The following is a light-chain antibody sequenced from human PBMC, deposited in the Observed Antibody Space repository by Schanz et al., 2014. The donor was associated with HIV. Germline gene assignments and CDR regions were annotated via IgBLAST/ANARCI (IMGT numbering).Light chain of an antibody. CDR1: QSVSNNY. V-gene: IGKV3-20*01. CDR2: GAS. Sequence: EIVLTQSPDTLSLSPGERVTLSCRASQSVSNNYLAWYRQTPGQPPRLVIFGASNKAAGFSHRFSGSGSGTDFTLTINGLEPEDFAVYYCQQYGRTPYTFGQGTKLEIK. J-gene: IGKJ2*01. CDR3: QQYGRTPYT.